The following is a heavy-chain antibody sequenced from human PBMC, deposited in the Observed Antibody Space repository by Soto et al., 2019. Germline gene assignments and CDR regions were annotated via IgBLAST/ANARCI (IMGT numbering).Heavy chain of an antibody. V-gene: IGHV6-1*01. CDR3: ARRTYAVAGTYYYYGMDV. Sequence: QSQTLSLTCAISGDSVSSNSAAWNWIRQSPSRGLEWLGRTYYRSKWYNDYAVSVKSRITINPDTSKNQFSLQLNSVTPEDTAVYYCARRTYAVAGTYYYYGMDVWGQGTTVTVSS. CDR1: GDSVSSNSAA. D-gene: IGHD6-19*01. J-gene: IGHJ6*02. CDR2: TYYRSKWYN.